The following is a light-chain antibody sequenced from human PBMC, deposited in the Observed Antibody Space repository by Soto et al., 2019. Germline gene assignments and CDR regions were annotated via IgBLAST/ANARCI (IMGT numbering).Light chain of an antibody. CDR1: QSVSSP. J-gene: IGKJ5*01. CDR2: GAS. V-gene: IGKV3D-15*01. Sequence: EIVLTHSQATLSLSPCERATLSFRASQSVSSPLAWYQHKPGQAPRLLIYGASSRATGIPARFSGSGSGTDFTLTISNLEPEDFAVYYCQQYHGWRRTFGQGTRLEIK. CDR3: QQYHGWRRT.